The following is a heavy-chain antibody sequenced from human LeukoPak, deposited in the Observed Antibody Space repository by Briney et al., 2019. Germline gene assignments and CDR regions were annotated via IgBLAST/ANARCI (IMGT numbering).Heavy chain of an antibody. V-gene: IGHV4-38-2*01. CDR3: QVRGVSSNPSDY. J-gene: IGHJ4*02. CDR1: GYSISSGYY. Sequence: SETLSLTCAVSGYSISSGYYWGWIRQPPGKGLEWIGSIYHSGSTYYNPSLKNRVTISVDTSKNQFSLKLSSVTAADTAVYYCQVRGVSSNPSDYWGQGTLVTVSS. D-gene: IGHD3-10*01. CDR2: IYHSGST.